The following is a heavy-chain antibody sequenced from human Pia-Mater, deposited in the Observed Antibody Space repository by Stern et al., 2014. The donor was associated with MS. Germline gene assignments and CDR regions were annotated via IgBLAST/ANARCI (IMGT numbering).Heavy chain of an antibody. CDR2: ISSSSSTI. Sequence: VQLVESGGGLEQPGGSLRLSCAASGFTFSSYSMNWVRQAPGKGLEWVSYISSSSSTIYYADTVKGRFTISRDKATNSPYLQMNSLRDEDTAVYYCARDRRYYDSSGYPNWFDPWGQGTLVTVSS. CDR3: ARDRRYYDSSGYPNWFDP. J-gene: IGHJ5*02. D-gene: IGHD3-22*01. V-gene: IGHV3-48*02. CDR1: GFTFSSYS.